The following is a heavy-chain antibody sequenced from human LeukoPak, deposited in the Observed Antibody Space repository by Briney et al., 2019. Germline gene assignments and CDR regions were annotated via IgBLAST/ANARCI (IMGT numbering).Heavy chain of an antibody. Sequence: PSETLSLTCTVSGGSISSGGYYWSWIRQPPGKGLEWIGYIYHSGSTYYNPSLKSRVTISVDRSKNQFSLKLSSVTAADTAVYYCARAMATTYYYYMDVWGKGTTVTVSS. CDR2: IYHSGST. CDR3: ARAMATTYYYYMDV. V-gene: IGHV4-30-2*01. J-gene: IGHJ6*03. CDR1: GGSISSGGYY. D-gene: IGHD5-24*01.